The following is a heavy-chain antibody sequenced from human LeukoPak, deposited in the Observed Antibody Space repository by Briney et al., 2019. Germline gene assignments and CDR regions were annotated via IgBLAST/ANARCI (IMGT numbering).Heavy chain of an antibody. J-gene: IGHJ4*02. CDR1: GFTFSSYA. D-gene: IGHD3-10*01. Sequence: PGGSLRLSCAASGFTFSSYAMSWVRQAPGKGLEWVSAISGSGGSTYYADSVEGRFTISRDNSKNTLYLQMNSLRAEDTAVYYCGHGSGSYYNNPLFDYWGQGTLVTVSS. V-gene: IGHV3-23*01. CDR3: GHGSGSYYNNPLFDY. CDR2: ISGSGGST.